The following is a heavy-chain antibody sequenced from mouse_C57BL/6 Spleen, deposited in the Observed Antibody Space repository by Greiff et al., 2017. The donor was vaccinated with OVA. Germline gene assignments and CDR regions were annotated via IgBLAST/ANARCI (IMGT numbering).Heavy chain of an antibody. CDR2: ISSGSSTI. V-gene: IGHV5-17*01. Sequence: EVKVVESGGGLVKPGGSLKLSCAASGFTFSDYGMHWVRQAPEKGLEWVAYISSGSSTIYYADTVKGRFTISRDNAKNTLFLQMTSLRSEDAAMYYCARIYSNWYFDDWGTGTTVTVSS. CDR1: GFTFSDYG. D-gene: IGHD2-5*01. CDR3: ARIYSNWYFDD. J-gene: IGHJ1*03.